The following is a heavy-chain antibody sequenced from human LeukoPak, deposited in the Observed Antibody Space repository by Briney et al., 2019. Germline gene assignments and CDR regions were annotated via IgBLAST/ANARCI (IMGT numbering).Heavy chain of an antibody. Sequence: ASVKVSCKASGYTFRSYGISWVRQAPGQGLEWMGWISAYNGNTNYAQNLQGRVTMTTDTSTSTAYMELRSLRSDDTAVYYCARDPVGYCSSSSCYTGGDFDYWGQGTLVTVS. CDR2: ISAYNGNT. V-gene: IGHV1-18*01. CDR3: ARDPVGYCSSSSCYTGGDFDY. J-gene: IGHJ4*02. CDR1: GYTFRSYG. D-gene: IGHD2-2*02.